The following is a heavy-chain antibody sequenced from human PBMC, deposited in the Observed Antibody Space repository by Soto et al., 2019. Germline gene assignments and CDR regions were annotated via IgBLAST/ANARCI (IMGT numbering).Heavy chain of an antibody. CDR3: ASPAVNPPYLYYGAGRSYGMDV. V-gene: IGHV1-69*01. CDR1: GGTFSSYA. J-gene: IGHJ6*02. D-gene: IGHD3-10*01. CDR2: IIPIFGTA. Sequence: QVQLVQSGAEVKKPGSSVKVSCKASGGTFSSYAISWVRQAPGQGLEWMGGIIPIFGTANYAQKFQVRGTITADESTSTAYRELSSLRSEDTAVYYCASPAVNPPYLYYGAGRSYGMDVWGQGTTVTVSS.